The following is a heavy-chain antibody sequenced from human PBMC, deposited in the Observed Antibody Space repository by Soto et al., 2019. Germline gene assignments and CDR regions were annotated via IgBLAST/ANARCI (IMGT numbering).Heavy chain of an antibody. Sequence: LSCAASGFPFRNYAMSWVRQAPGKGLEWVSAMSATTGSRYYADSVRGRFTISRDNSENSLYLQMTSLRPEDTAVYYCASLSDILTGYYEFWGQGTLVTVSS. J-gene: IGHJ4*01. CDR3: ASLSDILTGYYEF. D-gene: IGHD3-9*01. CDR2: MSATTGSR. CDR1: GFPFRNYA. V-gene: IGHV3-23*01.